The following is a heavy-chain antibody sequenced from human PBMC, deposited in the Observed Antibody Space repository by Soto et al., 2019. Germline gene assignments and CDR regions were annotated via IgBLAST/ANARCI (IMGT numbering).Heavy chain of an antibody. Sequence: GGSLRLSCAASGFTFSSYSMNWVRQAPGKGLEWVANISRDGSEIYYADSLKGRFTISRDNAKNSLYLQINSLRAEDTAVYYCARAVVAVTAGFDPWGQGTLVTVSS. CDR2: ISRDGSEI. CDR3: ARAVVAVTAGFDP. D-gene: IGHD2-15*01. CDR1: GFTFSSYS. J-gene: IGHJ5*02. V-gene: IGHV3-21*04.